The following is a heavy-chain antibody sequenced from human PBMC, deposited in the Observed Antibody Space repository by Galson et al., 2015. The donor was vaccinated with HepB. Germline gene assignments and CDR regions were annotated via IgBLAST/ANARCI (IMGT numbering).Heavy chain of an antibody. J-gene: IGHJ4*02. V-gene: IGHV1-18*01. D-gene: IGHD7-27*01. Sequence: SVKVSCKASGYTFTSYDISWVRQAPGQGLEWVGWISTYNGYPNHAQKFQDRVTMTTDTSTCTAYIELRTLRSDDTAIYYCARHWGGFDYWGQGTLVTVS. CDR1: GYTFTSYD. CDR3: ARHWGGFDY. CDR2: ISTYNGYP.